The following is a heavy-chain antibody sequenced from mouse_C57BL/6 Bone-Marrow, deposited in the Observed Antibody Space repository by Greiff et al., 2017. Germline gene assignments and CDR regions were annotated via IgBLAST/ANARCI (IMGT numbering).Heavy chain of an antibody. V-gene: IGHV1-19*01. Sequence: EVKLQQSGPVLVKPGASVKMSCKASGYTFTDYYMNWVKQSHGKSLEWIGVINPYNGGTSYNQKFKGKATLTVDKSSSTAYMELNSLTSEDSAVYYWARSGYYGSSSYWGQGTTRTVSS. CDR1: GYTFTDYY. D-gene: IGHD1-1*01. CDR3: ARSGYYGSSSY. J-gene: IGHJ2*01. CDR2: INPYNGGT.